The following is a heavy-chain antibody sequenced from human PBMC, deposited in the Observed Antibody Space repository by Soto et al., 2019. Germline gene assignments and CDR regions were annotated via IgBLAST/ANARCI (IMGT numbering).Heavy chain of an antibody. D-gene: IGHD1-1*01. J-gene: IGHJ4*02. V-gene: IGHV4-39*07. CDR3: ARGATGTTNHFDY. CDR1: GGSISSSSYY. Sequence: SETLSLTCTVSGGSISSSSYYWGWIRQPPGKGLEWIGNIYYSGSTYYNPSLKSRVTISVDTSKNQFSLKLSSVTAADTAVYYCARGATGTTNHFDYWRQGTLVTVS. CDR2: IYYSGST.